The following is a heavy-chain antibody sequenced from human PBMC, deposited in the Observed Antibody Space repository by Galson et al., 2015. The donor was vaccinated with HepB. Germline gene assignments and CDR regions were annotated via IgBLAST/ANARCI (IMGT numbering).Heavy chain of an antibody. CDR1: GFTFSSYG. V-gene: IGHV3-30*18. CDR2: ISYDGSNK. D-gene: IGHD3-10*01. J-gene: IGHJ4*02. Sequence: SLRLSCAASGFTFSSYGMHWVRQAPGKGLEWVAVISYDGSNKYYADSVKGRFTISRDNSKNTLYLQMNSLRAEDTAVYYCAKDLHYGSGSYYKGGFDYWGQGTLVTVSS. CDR3: AKDLHYGSGSYYKGGFDY.